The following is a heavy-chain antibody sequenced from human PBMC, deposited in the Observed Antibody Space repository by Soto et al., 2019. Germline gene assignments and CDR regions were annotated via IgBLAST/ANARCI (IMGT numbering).Heavy chain of an antibody. Sequence: SSETLSLTCAVSGASISDTSYFWGWIRQPPGKGLEWVGKMFSTGSSTYNPSLKGRVTFSVDTSKNHFSLRLLSMTASDTAVYFCASRYSHPSARYRYYESIYFDNWGPGTLVTVSS. J-gene: IGHJ4*02. CDR3: ASRYSHPSARYRYYESIYFDN. D-gene: IGHD2-21*01. CDR2: MFSTGSS. CDR1: GASISDTSYF. V-gene: IGHV4-39*02.